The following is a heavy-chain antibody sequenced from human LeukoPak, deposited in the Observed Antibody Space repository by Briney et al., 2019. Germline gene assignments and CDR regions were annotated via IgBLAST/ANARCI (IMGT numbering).Heavy chain of an antibody. CDR2: ISGSGGST. D-gene: IGHD3-22*01. J-gene: IGHJ4*02. CDR3: AKPSGGYDSSGYYFDY. V-gene: IGHV3-23*01. Sequence: GGSLRLSCAASGFTFSSYAMSWVRQAPGKGLEWVSAISGSGGSTYYADSVKGRFTISRDNSKNTLYLQMNSLRAEDTAVYYCAKPSGGYDSSGYYFDYWGQGALVTVSS. CDR1: GFTFSSYA.